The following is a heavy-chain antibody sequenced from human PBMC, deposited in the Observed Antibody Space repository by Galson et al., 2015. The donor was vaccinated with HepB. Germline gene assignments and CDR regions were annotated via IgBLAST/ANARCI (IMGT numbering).Heavy chain of an antibody. D-gene: IGHD4-23*01. CDR1: GLTFSSYV. Sequence: LRLSCAASGLTFSSYVMNWVRQAPGKGLEWVSGISGSGGDTYYADSVKGRFTFSRDISKNTLYLQMNSLRAEDTAVYYCAKSRNYGGATDAFDIWGQGTMVTVSS. V-gene: IGHV3-23*01. J-gene: IGHJ3*02. CDR2: ISGSGGDT. CDR3: AKSRNYGGATDAFDI.